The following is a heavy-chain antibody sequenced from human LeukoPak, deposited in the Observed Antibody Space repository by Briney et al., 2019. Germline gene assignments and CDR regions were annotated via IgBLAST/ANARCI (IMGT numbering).Heavy chain of an antibody. CDR3: ARGGVDFWSGYFLMGQYYFDY. V-gene: IGHV4-61*02. Sequence: PSETLSLTCTVSGGSISSGSYYWSWIRQPAGKGLEWIGRIYTSGSTNYNPSLKSRVTISVDTSKNQFSLKLSSVTAADTAVYYCARGGVDFWSGYFLMGQYYFDYWGQGTLVTVSS. CDR2: IYTSGST. CDR1: GGSISSGSYY. D-gene: IGHD3-3*01. J-gene: IGHJ4*02.